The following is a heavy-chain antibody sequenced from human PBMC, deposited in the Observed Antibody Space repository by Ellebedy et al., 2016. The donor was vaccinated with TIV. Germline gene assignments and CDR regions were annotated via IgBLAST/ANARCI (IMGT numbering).Heavy chain of an antibody. V-gene: IGHV3-7*01. CDR1: GFTFSRFW. CDR2: IKEDGSEK. CDR3: ARDYLALRYFDWQKNWYFDL. J-gene: IGHJ2*01. Sequence: GESLKISCAASGFTFSRFWMSWVRQAPGKGLEWVANIKEDGSEKHYVDPVKGRFTISRDNVQDSLQLQMNSLRTEDTAVYYCARDYLALRYFDWQKNWYFDLWGRGTLVTVSS. D-gene: IGHD3-9*01.